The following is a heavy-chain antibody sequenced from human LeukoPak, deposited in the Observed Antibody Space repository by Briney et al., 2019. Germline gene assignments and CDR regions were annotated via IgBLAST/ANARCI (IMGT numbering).Heavy chain of an antibody. J-gene: IGHJ4*02. CDR1: GESFSGYS. V-gene: IGHV4-59*01. D-gene: IGHD3-22*01. Sequence: PSETLSLTCVVYGESFSGYSWSWIRQPPGKGLEWIGYIYYSGSTNYNPSLKSRVTISVDTSKNQFSLKLSSVTAADTAVYYCARGGDSSGYYYWGQGTLVTVSS. CDR2: IYYSGST. CDR3: ARGGDSSGYYY.